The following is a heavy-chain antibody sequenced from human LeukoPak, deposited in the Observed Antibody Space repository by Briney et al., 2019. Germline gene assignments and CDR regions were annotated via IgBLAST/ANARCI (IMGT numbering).Heavy chain of an antibody. CDR3: ARTKGYYYDSSGYYRSYWYFDL. D-gene: IGHD3-22*01. V-gene: IGHV4-59*01. CDR2: IYYSGST. CDR1: GGSFSGYY. J-gene: IGHJ2*01. Sequence: PSETLSLTCAVYGGSFSGYYWSWIRQPPGKGLEWIGYIYYSGSTNYNPSLKSRVTISVDTSKNQFSLKLSSVTAADTAVYYCARTKGYYYDSSGYYRSYWYFDLWGRGTLVTVSS.